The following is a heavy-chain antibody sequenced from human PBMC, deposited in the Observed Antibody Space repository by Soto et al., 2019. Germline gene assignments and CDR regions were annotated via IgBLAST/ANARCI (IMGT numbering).Heavy chain of an antibody. D-gene: IGHD3-10*01. CDR2: ISGSGGST. J-gene: IGHJ2*01. V-gene: IGHV3-23*01. Sequence: EVQLLESGGGLVQPGGSLRLSCVASGFTFSSYASTWVRQAPGKGLEWVSIISGSGGSTYFPDSVKGRFTISRDNSRNTLYLQTNSLRAEDTAVYYCAKAATESYWYFDLWGRGTLVTVSS. CDR1: GFTFSSYA. CDR3: AKAATESYWYFDL.